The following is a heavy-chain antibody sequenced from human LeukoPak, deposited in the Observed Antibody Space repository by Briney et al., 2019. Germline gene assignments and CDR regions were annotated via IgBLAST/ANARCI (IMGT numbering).Heavy chain of an antibody. D-gene: IGHD3-22*01. CDR3: AKGPMIAGDYFDY. CDR1: GFTFDDYA. V-gene: IGHV3-9*01. CDR2: ISWNSGSI. Sequence: QSGGSLRLSCAASGFTFDDYAMHWVRQAPGKGLEWVSGISWNSGSIGYADSVKGRFTISRDNAKNSLYLQMNSLRAEHTALYYCAKGPMIAGDYFDYWGQGTLVTVSS. J-gene: IGHJ4*02.